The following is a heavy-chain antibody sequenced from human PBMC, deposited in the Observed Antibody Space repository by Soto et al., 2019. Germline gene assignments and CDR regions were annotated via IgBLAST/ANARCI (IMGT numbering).Heavy chain of an antibody. D-gene: IGHD3-22*01. V-gene: IGHV1-69*04. CDR2: IIPILGIA. CDR3: AREGDYYDSSGYYPLDDYYYYGMDV. J-gene: IGHJ6*02. CDR1: GGTFSSYT. Sequence: SVKVSCKASGGTFSSYTISWVRQAPGQGLEWMGRIIPILGIANYAQKFQGRVTITADKSTSTAYMELSSLRSEDTAVYYCAREGDYYDSSGYYPLDDYYYYGMDVWGQGTTVTVSS.